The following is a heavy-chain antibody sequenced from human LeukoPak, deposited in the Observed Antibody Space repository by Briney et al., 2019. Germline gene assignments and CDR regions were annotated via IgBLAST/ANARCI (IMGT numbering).Heavy chain of an antibody. J-gene: IGHJ6*02. CDR1: GYSFTSYW. Sequence: GESLKISCKGSGYSFTSYWIGWVRQMPGKGLEWMGIIYPGDSDTRYSPSFQGQVTISADKSISTAYLQWSSLKASDTAMYYCARQHSSSWYADYYYGMDAWGQGTTVTVSS. CDR2: IYPGDSDT. D-gene: IGHD6-13*01. V-gene: IGHV5-51*01. CDR3: ARQHSSSWYADYYYGMDA.